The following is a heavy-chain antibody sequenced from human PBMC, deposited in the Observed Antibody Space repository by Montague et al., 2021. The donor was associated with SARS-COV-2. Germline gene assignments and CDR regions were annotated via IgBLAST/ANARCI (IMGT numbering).Heavy chain of an antibody. V-gene: IGHV4-61*01. D-gene: IGHD3-22*01. CDR3: ARTRFESRGYYIPPFDY. CDR2: KYYSGST. CDR1: GSSVSSGSYF. J-gene: IGHJ4*02. Sequence: SETLSLTCTVSGSSVSSGSYFWNWIRQPPGKGLEWIGYKYYSGSTNYNPSLKSRVTISVDKSKNQFSPKLTSVTAADTAVYYCARTRFESRGYYIPPFDYWGQGTLVTVSS.